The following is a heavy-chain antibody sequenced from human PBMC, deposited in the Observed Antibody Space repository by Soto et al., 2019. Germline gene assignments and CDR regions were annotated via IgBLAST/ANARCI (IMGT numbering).Heavy chain of an antibody. Sequence: QLAESGGNVVQPGKSLRLSCVASGSTFRSYGMHWVRQAPGKGLEWVATISHDGKKEYYADSVKGRFTVSRDNSRDTIYLEVNSVKTDDTAVYYCAKDMGPSPRPPDSLDIWGQGTVVTVSS. D-gene: IGHD3-10*01. V-gene: IGHV3-30*18. CDR1: GSTFRSYG. J-gene: IGHJ3*02. CDR2: ISHDGKKE. CDR3: AKDMGPSPRPPDSLDI.